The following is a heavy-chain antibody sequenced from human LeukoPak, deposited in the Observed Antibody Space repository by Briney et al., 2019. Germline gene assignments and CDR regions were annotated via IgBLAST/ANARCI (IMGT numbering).Heavy chain of an antibody. J-gene: IGHJ6*03. CDR3: ASPPVPQAAAITPGYFYYYMDV. CDR2: ISGRRDST. D-gene: IGHD6-13*01. CDR1: GFTFSSYS. Sequence: PGGTLRLSCAASGFTFSSYSMSWVRQAPGKGLEWVSTISGRRDSTSYADSVKGRFTISRDNSKNTLYLQMNSLRAEDTAVYYCASPPVPQAAAITPGYFYYYMDVWGKGTTVTVSS. V-gene: IGHV3-23*01.